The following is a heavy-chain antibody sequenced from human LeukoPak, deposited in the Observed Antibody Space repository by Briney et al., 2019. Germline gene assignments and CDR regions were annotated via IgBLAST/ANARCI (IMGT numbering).Heavy chain of an antibody. J-gene: IGHJ3*02. D-gene: IGHD5-12*01. CDR1: GGTFSSYY. CDR3: ASAWLVPPLGVDI. V-gene: IGHV1-46*01. CDR2: INPSGGST. Sequence: ASVKVSCKASGGTFSSYYMHWVRQAPGQGLEWMGIINPSGGSTSYAQKFQGRVTMTRDMSTSTVYMELSSLRSEDTAVYYCASAWLVPPLGVDIWGQGTMVTVSS.